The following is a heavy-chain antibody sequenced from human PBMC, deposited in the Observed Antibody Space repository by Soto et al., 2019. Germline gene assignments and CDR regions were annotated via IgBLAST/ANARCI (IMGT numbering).Heavy chain of an antibody. V-gene: IGHV4-59*01. J-gene: IGHJ5*02. D-gene: IGHD3-16*01. CDR1: GGSISSYY. CDR2: IYYSGST. CDR3: ARVGGYYDYVWGLDP. Sequence: SETLSLTCTVSGGSISSYYWSWIRQPPGMGLVWIGYIYYSGSTNYNPSLKSRVTISVDTSKNQFSLKLSSVTAADTAVYYCARVGGYYDYVWGLDPWGQGTLVTVSS.